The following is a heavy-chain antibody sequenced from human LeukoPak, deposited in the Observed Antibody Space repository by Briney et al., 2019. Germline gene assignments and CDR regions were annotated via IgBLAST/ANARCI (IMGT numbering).Heavy chain of an antibody. V-gene: IGHV5-51*01. CDR1: GYSFTNYW. J-gene: IGHJ3*02. Sequence: GESLKISCKGSGYSFTNYWIGWVRQMSGKGLEWMGIIYPGDSDTRYSPSFQGQVTISADKSIITAYLQWSSLKASDTAMYYCARTRYSSGWYGSFDIWGQGTLVTVSS. CDR2: IYPGDSDT. D-gene: IGHD6-19*01. CDR3: ARTRYSSGWYGSFDI.